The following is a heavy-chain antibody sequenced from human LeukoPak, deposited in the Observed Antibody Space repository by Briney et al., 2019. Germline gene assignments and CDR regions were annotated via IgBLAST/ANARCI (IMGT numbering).Heavy chain of an antibody. Sequence: ASVKVSCKASGYTFTGYYMHWVRQAPGQGLEWMGWINPNTGGTNYAQKFQGRVTMTRNTSISTAYMELSSLRSEDTAVYYCARAQAGGSSGWYFYFHYYMDVWGKGTTVTISS. CDR3: ARAQAGGSSGWYFYFHYYMDV. J-gene: IGHJ6*03. CDR2: INPNTGGT. CDR1: GYTFTGYY. D-gene: IGHD6-19*01. V-gene: IGHV1-2*02.